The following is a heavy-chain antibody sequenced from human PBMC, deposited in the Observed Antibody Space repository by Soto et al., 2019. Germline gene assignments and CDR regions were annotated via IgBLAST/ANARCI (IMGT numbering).Heavy chain of an antibody. V-gene: IGHV3-9*01. CDR1: GFTFDDYA. CDR3: VKEESIKWYSGHFRP. D-gene: IGHD1-26*01. CDR2: INWNSGSI. Sequence: EVQLVESGGGLVQPGRSLRLSCAASGFTFDDYAMHWVRQVPGKGLEWVSGINWNSGSIGYADSVKGRLAISRDNAKHSLHPQMNSLRAEDTAFYYCVKEESIKWYSGHFRPWGQGTLVTV. J-gene: IGHJ1*01.